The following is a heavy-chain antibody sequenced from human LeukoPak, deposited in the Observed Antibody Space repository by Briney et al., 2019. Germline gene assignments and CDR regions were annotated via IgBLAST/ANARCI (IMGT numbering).Heavy chain of an antibody. V-gene: IGHV3-53*01. Sequence: PGGSLRLSCAASGFTVSSNYMSWVRQAPGKGLEWVSVIYSGGSTYYADSVKGRFTISRDNSKNTLYLQMNSLRAEDTAVYYCARDVGEWQPLLYGTFDYWGQGTLVTVSS. D-gene: IGHD2-2*02. CDR1: GFTVSSNY. CDR3: ARDVGEWQPLLYGTFDY. J-gene: IGHJ4*02. CDR2: IYSGGST.